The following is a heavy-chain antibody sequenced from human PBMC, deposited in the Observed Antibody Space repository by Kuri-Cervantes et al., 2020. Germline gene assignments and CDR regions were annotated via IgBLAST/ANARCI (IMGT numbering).Heavy chain of an antibody. Sequence: GGSLRLSCAASGFTFSDYYMSWVRQAPGKGLEWVSVIYSGGSTYYADSVKGRFTISRDNSKNTLYLQMNSLRAEDTAVYYCARGPGSGYFFDYWGQGTLVTVSS. V-gene: IGHV3-66*01. J-gene: IGHJ4*02. CDR3: ARGPGSGYFFDY. D-gene: IGHD3-22*01. CDR2: IYSGGST. CDR1: GFTFSDYY.